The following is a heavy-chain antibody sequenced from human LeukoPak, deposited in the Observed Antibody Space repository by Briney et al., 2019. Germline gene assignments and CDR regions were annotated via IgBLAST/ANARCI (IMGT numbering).Heavy chain of an antibody. CDR1: GGTFSSYA. CDR2: IIPILGIA. Sequence: SVKVSCKASGGTFSSYAISWVRQAPGQGLEWMGRIIPILGIANYAQKFQGRVTITADKSTSIAYMELSSLRSEDTAVYYCVFANYDFWSGYQTFDYWGQGTLVTVSS. V-gene: IGHV1-69*04. D-gene: IGHD3-3*01. CDR3: VFANYDFWSGYQTFDY. J-gene: IGHJ4*02.